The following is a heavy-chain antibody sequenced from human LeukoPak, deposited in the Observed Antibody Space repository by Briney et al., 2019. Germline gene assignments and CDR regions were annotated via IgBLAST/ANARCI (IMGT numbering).Heavy chain of an antibody. CDR1: GYTFTGYY. CDR2: INPNSGGT. D-gene: IGHD6-19*01. J-gene: IGHJ5*02. Sequence: ASVKVSCKASGYTFTGYYMHWVRQAPGQGLEWMGWINPNSGGTNYAQKFQGRVTMTRDTSISTAYMELSRLRSDDTAVYYCARDRAQTGIAVAGEGFDPWGQGTLVTVSS. V-gene: IGHV1-2*02. CDR3: ARDRAQTGIAVAGEGFDP.